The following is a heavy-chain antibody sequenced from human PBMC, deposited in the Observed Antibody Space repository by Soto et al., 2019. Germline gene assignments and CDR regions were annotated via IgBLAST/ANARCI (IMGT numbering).Heavy chain of an antibody. J-gene: IGHJ4*02. CDR1: GGSISTNNW. CDR3: ARGRGAGTYQGFDY. D-gene: IGHD1-26*01. Sequence: QMHLQESGPGLVRPSGTLSLTCTVSGGSISTNNWWHWVRQSPEKGLEWIGEIHHTGSINYSPSLKSRVTMSIDQSNSQFSLSLTSVTAADTAVYFCARGRGAGTYQGFDYWGQGTLVTVSS. V-gene: IGHV4-4*02. CDR2: IHHTGSI.